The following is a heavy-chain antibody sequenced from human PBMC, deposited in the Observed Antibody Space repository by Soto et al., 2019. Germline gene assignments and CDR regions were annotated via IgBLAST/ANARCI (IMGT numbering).Heavy chain of an antibody. D-gene: IGHD6-19*01. Sequence: QVQLQESGPGLVKPSETLSLTCTVSGGSVSSGSYYWSWIRQPPGKGLEWIGYIYYSGSTNYNPCLKSRVTISVDTSKNQFSLKLSSVTAADTAVYYCARGGGSIAVAGLIDYWGQGTLVTVSS. CDR3: ARGGGSIAVAGLIDY. CDR1: GGSVSSGSYY. CDR2: IYYSGST. J-gene: IGHJ4*02. V-gene: IGHV4-61*01.